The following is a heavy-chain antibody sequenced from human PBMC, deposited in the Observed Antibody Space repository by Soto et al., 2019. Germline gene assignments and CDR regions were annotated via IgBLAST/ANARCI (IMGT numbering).Heavy chain of an antibody. CDR1: GFTFSSYW. CDR2: IKQDGSEK. J-gene: IGHJ4*02. CDR3: ATKGGDCSGGSCYYGTYFDY. D-gene: IGHD2-15*01. Sequence: GGSLRLSCAASGFTFSSYWMSWVRQAPGKGLEWVANIKQDGSEKYYVDSVKGRFTISRDNAKNSLYLQMNSLRAEDTAVYYCATKGGDCSGGSCYYGTYFDYWGQGTLVTVSS. V-gene: IGHV3-7*01.